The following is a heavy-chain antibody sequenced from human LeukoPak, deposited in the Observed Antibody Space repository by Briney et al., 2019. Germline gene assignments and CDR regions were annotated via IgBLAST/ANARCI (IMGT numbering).Heavy chain of an antibody. J-gene: IGHJ4*02. Sequence: GGSLRFSCAASGFTFSDYAIHWVRQAPGKGLEWVAVISYDGSNKYYADSVKGRFTISRDNSKNTLYLQMNSLRAEDTAVYYCARGYSYGRGDYWGQGTLVTVSS. D-gene: IGHD3-10*01. CDR3: ARGYSYGRGDY. CDR2: ISYDGSNK. V-gene: IGHV3-30*04. CDR1: GFTFSDYA.